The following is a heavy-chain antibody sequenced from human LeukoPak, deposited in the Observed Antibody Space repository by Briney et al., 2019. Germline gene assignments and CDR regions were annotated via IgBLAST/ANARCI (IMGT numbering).Heavy chain of an antibody. V-gene: IGHV3-21*01. D-gene: IGHD2-2*01. CDR1: GFTVSSNY. CDR2: ISSSSSYI. Sequence: GGSLRLSCAASGFTVSSNYMSWVRQAPGKGLEWVSSISSSSSYIYYADSVKGRFTISRDNAKNSLYLQMNSLRAEDTAVYYCARSFPEDIVIIPAALEFDPWGQGTLVTVSS. CDR3: ARSFPEDIVIIPAALEFDP. J-gene: IGHJ5*02.